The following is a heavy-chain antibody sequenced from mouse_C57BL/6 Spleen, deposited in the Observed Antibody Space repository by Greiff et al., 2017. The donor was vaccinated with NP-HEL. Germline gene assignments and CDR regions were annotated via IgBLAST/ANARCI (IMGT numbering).Heavy chain of an antibody. Sequence: QVQLKESGPGLVQPSQSLSITCTVSGFSLTSYGVHWVRQSPGKGLEWLGVIWRGGSTDYNAAFMSRLSITKDNSKSQVFFKMNSLQADDTAIYYCAKCYGSSYKAMDYWGQGTSVTVSS. J-gene: IGHJ4*01. D-gene: IGHD1-1*01. V-gene: IGHV2-5*01. CDR3: AKCYGSSYKAMDY. CDR1: GFSLTSYG. CDR2: IWRGGST.